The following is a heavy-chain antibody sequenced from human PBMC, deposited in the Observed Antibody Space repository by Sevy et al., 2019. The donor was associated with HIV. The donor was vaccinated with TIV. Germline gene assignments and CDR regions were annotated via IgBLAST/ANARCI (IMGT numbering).Heavy chain of an antibody. CDR2: IKTKTYSGTT. Sequence: GGSLRLSCTASGFTFGDYAMSWFRQAPGKGLEWVGFIKTKTYSGTTEYAASVKGRFIISRDDSKNIAYLQMNSLKTEDTAVYYCTRDLYGSGWFYFDYWGQETLVTVSS. D-gene: IGHD6-19*01. CDR3: TRDLYGSGWFYFDY. V-gene: IGHV3-49*03. J-gene: IGHJ4*02. CDR1: GFTFGDYA.